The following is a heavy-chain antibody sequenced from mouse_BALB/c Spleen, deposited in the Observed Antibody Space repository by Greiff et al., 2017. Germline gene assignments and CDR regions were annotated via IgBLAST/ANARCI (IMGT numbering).Heavy chain of an antibody. V-gene: IGHV14-3*02. Sequence: VQLQQSGAELVKPGASVKLSCTASGFNIKDTYMHWVKQRPEQGLEWIGRIDPANGNTKYDPKFQGKATITADTSSNTAYLQLSSLTSEDTAVYYCASYDYDYYAMDYWGQGTSVTVSS. CDR2: IDPANGNT. J-gene: IGHJ4*01. D-gene: IGHD2-4*01. CDR1: GFNIKDTY. CDR3: ASYDYDYYAMDY.